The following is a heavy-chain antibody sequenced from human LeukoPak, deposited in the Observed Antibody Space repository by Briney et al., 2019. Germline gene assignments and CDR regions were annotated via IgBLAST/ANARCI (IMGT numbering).Heavy chain of an antibody. CDR2: IYYSGST. CDR3: ARGRSVGATS. J-gene: IGHJ4*02. Sequence: SETLSLTCTVSGGSISSYYWSWIRQPPGEGLEWIGYIYYSGSTNYNPSLKSRVTISVDTSKNQFSLKLSSVTAADTAVYYCARGRSVGATSWGQGTLVTVSS. V-gene: IGHV4-59*01. CDR1: GGSISSYY. D-gene: IGHD1-26*01.